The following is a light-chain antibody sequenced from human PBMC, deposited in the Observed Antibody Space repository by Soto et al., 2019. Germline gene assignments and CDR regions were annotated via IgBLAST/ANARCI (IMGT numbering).Light chain of an antibody. V-gene: IGKV1-39*01. CDR3: QQSSRTPMYT. CDR1: QTISNY. CDR2: GAS. Sequence: DIQVTQSPSSLSTSVGDRVTITCRASQTISNYLNWYQQKPGKAPKLLIYGASSLQSGVPSRFSGSGSGTDFTLTISSLQPEDFATYYCQQSSRTPMYTFGQGTKVDIK. J-gene: IGKJ2*01.